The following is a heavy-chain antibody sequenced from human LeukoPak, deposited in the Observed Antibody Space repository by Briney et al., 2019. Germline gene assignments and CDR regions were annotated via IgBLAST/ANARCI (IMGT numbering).Heavy chain of an antibody. Sequence: ASVKVSCKASGYTFTGYYIHWVRQAPGQGLEWMGRINPNSGGTTYAQKFQGRVTMTRDTSINTAYMELSRLRSDDTAVYYCARGYSYGYGYAFDIWGQGQWSPSLQ. V-gene: IGHV1-2*06. J-gene: IGHJ3*02. CDR2: INPNSGGT. CDR3: ARGYSYGYGYAFDI. CDR1: GYTFTGYY. D-gene: IGHD5-18*01.